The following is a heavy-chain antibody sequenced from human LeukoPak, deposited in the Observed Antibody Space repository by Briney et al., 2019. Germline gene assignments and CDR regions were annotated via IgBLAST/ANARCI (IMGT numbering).Heavy chain of an antibody. CDR1: GGSISSYY. Sequence: TSETLSLTCTVSGGSISSYYWSWIRQPAGKGLEWLGRVYTSGCTNYNPSLKSRVTMSVDTSKNQFSLKLSSVTAADTAVYYCARQDSSGYDDAFDIWGQGTMVTVSS. J-gene: IGHJ3*02. CDR2: VYTSGCT. CDR3: ARQDSSGYDDAFDI. D-gene: IGHD3-22*01. V-gene: IGHV4-4*07.